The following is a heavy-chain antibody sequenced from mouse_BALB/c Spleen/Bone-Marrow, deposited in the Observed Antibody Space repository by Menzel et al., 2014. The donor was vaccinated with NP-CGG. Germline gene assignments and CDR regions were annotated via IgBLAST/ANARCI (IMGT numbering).Heavy chain of an antibody. D-gene: IGHD2-10*02. CDR3: ARNPYGNYAMDY. V-gene: IGHV2-6*02. CDR2: IWSDGDT. CDR1: GFSLTNYG. Sequence: VQLQQSGPGLVAPSQSLSITCTVSGFSLTNYGVHWVRQPPGKGLEWLVVIWSDGDTTYNPALKSRLSISKDNSKSQVFLKMNSLQTDDTAMYYCARNPYGNYAMDYWGQGTSVTVSS. J-gene: IGHJ4*01.